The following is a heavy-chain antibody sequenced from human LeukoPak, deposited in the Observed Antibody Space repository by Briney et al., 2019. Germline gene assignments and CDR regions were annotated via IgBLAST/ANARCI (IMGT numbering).Heavy chain of an antibody. V-gene: IGHV4-34*01. CDR3: ARRRIVVVPAARYAFDI. CDR1: GTSFSGYY. D-gene: IGHD2-2*01. J-gene: IGHJ3*02. CDR2: INHSGST. Sequence: PSETLSLTCAVYGTSFSGYYWSWIRQPPGKGLEWIGEINHSGSTNYNPSLKSRVTIAGDTSKNQFSLKLSSVTAADTAVYYCARRRIVVVPAARYAFDIWGQGTMVTVSS.